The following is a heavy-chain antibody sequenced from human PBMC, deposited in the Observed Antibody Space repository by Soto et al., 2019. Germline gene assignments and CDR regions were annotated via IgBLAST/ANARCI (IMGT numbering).Heavy chain of an antibody. CDR3: AKVTIFGVVTPHVGAFDI. CDR1: GFTFSSYA. J-gene: IGHJ3*02. V-gene: IGHV3-23*01. D-gene: IGHD3-3*01. Sequence: GGSLRLSCAASGFTFSSYAMSWVRQAPGKGLEWVSAISGSGGSTYYADSVKGRFTISRDKSKNTLYLQMNSLRAEYTAVYYCAKVTIFGVVTPHVGAFDIWGQGTMVTVSS. CDR2: ISGSGGST.